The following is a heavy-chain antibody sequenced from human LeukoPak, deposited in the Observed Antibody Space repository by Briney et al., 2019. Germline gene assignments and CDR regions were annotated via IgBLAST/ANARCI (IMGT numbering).Heavy chain of an antibody. V-gene: IGHV3-64*04. CDR2: ITTNGDST. J-gene: IGHJ4*02. CDR3: AKDQSAGWYSDC. Sequence: PGGSLRLSCSASGFTFSSYAMHWVRQAPGKGLEYVSAITTNGDSTFYADPVKGRFTISRDNSKNTLYLQMNSLRAEDTAVYYCAKDQSAGWYSDCWGQGTLVTVSS. CDR1: GFTFSSYA. D-gene: IGHD6-19*01.